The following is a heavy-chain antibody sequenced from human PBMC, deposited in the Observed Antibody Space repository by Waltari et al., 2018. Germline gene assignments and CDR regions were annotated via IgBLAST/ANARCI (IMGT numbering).Heavy chain of an antibody. CDR2: IYYSGST. J-gene: IGHJ3*02. V-gene: IGHV4-39*07. Sequence: QLQLQESGPGLVKPSETLSLACTVSGGSISSSSYYWGWIRKPPGKGLEWIGSIYYSGSTYYNPSLKSRVTISVDTSKNQFSLKLSSVTAADTAVYYCARPVLRFGSYWSAFDIWGQGTMVTVSS. CDR3: ARPVLRFGSYWSAFDI. D-gene: IGHD1-26*01. CDR1: GGSISSSSYY.